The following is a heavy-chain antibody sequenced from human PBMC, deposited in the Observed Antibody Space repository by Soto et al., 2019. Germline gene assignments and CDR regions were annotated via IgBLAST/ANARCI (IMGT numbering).Heavy chain of an antibody. V-gene: IGHV1-2*02. J-gene: IGHJ6*02. CDR3: ARDPPHYDFWSGYVPPGYYYYGMDV. Sequence: GXSVKISCEASVYSFTCYYMHWVRQAPGQGLEWMGWINPNSGGTNYAQKFQGRVTMTRDTSISTAYMELSRLRSDDTAVYYCARDPPHYDFWSGYVPPGYYYYGMDVSGHGTTVTVSS. D-gene: IGHD3-3*01. CDR1: VYSFTCYY. CDR2: INPNSGGT.